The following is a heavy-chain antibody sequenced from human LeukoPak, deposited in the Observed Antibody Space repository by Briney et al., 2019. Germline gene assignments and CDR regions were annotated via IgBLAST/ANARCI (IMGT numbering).Heavy chain of an antibody. D-gene: IGHD5-12*01. CDR2: IKQDGSEK. CDR1: GFTLSSYW. Sequence: PGGSLRLSCAASGFTLSSYWMSWVRHAPGKGLEWVANIKQDGSEKYYVDSVKGRFTISRDNAKNSLFLQMDSPRADDTAVYYCARGEVATTYYYGMDVWGQGTTVTVSS. J-gene: IGHJ6*02. V-gene: IGHV3-7*01. CDR3: ARGEVATTYYYGMDV.